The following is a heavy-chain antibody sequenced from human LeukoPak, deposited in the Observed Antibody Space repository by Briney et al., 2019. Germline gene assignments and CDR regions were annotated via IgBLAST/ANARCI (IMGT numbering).Heavy chain of an antibody. CDR3: ARARYYYDSSGYYFDY. CDR1: GFTFSSFA. V-gene: IGHV3-48*02. CDR2: ISSSSSTI. J-gene: IGHJ4*02. D-gene: IGHD3-22*01. Sequence: GGSLRLSCAASGFTFSSFAMHWVRQAPGKGLEWVSYISSSSSTIYYADSVKGRFTISRDNAKNSLYVQMNSLRDEDTAVYFCARARYYYDSSGYYFDYWGQGTLVTVSS.